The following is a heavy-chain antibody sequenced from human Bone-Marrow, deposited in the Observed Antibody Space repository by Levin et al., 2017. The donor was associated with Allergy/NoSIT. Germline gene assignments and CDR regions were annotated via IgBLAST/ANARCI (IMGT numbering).Heavy chain of an antibody. CDR2: ISNSGSKI. D-gene: IGHD6-13*01. CDR3: AKGLSGRDSSKWYGDYFDY. CDR1: GFTFSTYA. V-gene: IGHV3-23*01. J-gene: IGHJ4*02. Sequence: PGGSLRLSCAASGFTFSTYAMSWVRQAPGKGLEWVSAISNSGSKIFYADSVKGRFTISRDNSKNTLYLQMNSLRAEDTAVYYCAKGLSGRDSSKWYGDYFDYWGQGALVTVSS.